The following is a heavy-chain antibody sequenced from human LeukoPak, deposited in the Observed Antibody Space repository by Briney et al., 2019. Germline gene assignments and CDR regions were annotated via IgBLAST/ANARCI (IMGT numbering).Heavy chain of an antibody. J-gene: IGHJ4*02. V-gene: IGHV3-49*04. CDR3: IVDSSGYNYYFDY. Sequence: GGSLRLSCTASGFTFGDYAVTWVRQAPGKGLEWVGFIRSKAYGGTTEYAASVKGRFTISRDDSKSIAYLQMNSLKTEDTAVYYCIVDSSGYNYYFDYWGQGTLVTVSS. CDR2: IRSKAYGGTT. D-gene: IGHD3-22*01. CDR1: GFTFGDYA.